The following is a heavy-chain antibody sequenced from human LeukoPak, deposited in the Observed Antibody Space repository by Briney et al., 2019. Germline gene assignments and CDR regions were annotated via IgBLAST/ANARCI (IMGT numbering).Heavy chain of an antibody. D-gene: IGHD2-8*01. CDR1: GYTFTGYY. CDR3: ATLEDIVLSDAFDI. CDR2: INPNSGGT. Sequence: RASVKVSCKASGYTFTGYYMHWVRQAPGQGLEWMGRINPNSGGTNYAQKFQGRVTMTRDTSISTAYMELSRLRSDDTAVYYCATLEDIVLSDAFDIWGQGTMVTVSS. J-gene: IGHJ3*02. V-gene: IGHV1-2*06.